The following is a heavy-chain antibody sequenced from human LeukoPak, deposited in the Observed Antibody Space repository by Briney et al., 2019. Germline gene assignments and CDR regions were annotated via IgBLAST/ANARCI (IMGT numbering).Heavy chain of an antibody. Sequence: GASVKVSCKASGYTFTSYDINWVRQATGQGLEWMGWINPNSGGTNYAQKFQGRVTMTRDTSISTAYMELSRLRSDDTAVYYCARAYLRDSSGYYYYWGQGTLVTVSS. CDR1: GYTFTSYD. CDR3: ARAYLRDSSGYYYY. J-gene: IGHJ4*02. V-gene: IGHV1-2*02. CDR2: INPNSGGT. D-gene: IGHD3-22*01.